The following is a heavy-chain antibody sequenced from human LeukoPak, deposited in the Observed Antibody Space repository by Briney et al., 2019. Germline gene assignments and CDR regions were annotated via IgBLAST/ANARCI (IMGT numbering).Heavy chain of an antibody. CDR1: GGSISSYY. CDR2: IYYSGST. V-gene: IGHV4-59*08. Sequence: SETLSLTCTVSGGSISSYYWSWIRQPPGKGLEWIGYIYYSGSTSYNPSLKSRVTILVDTSKNQFSLKLSSVTAADTAVYYCAKHERDASLDHALDIWGQGTMVTVSS. J-gene: IGHJ3*02. CDR3: AKHERDASLDHALDI. D-gene: IGHD5-24*01.